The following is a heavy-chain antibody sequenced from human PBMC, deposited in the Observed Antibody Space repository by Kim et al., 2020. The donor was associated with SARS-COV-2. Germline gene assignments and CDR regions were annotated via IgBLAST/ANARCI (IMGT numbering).Heavy chain of an antibody. CDR2: INHSGST. D-gene: IGHD3-16*01. Sequence: SETLSLTCAVYGGSFSGYYWSWIRQPPGKGLEWIGEINHSGSTNYNPSLKSRVTISVDTSKNQFSLKLSSVTAADTAVYYCARHRLYDYVWGSFDPWGQGTLVTVSS. J-gene: IGHJ5*02. V-gene: IGHV4-34*01. CDR1: GGSFSGYY. CDR3: ARHRLYDYVWGSFDP.